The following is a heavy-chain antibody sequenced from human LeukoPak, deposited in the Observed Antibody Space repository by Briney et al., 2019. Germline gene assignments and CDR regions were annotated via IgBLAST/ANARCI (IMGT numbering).Heavy chain of an antibody. CDR3: ARGGDYHAFDY. J-gene: IGHJ4*02. Sequence: ETLSLTCAVYGGSFSGYYWSWIRQAPGKGLEWVSVIYSGGSTYYADSVKGRFTISRDNSKNTLYLQMNSLRAEDTAVYYCARGGDYHAFDYWGQGTLVTVSS. CDR2: IYSGGST. D-gene: IGHD4-17*01. V-gene: IGHV3-66*01. CDR1: GGSFSGYY.